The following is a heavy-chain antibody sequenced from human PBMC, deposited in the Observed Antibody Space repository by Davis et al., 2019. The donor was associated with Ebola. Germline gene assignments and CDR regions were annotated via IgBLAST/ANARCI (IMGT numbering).Heavy chain of an antibody. Sequence: SETLSLTCTVSGGSISSYYWIWIRQSAGKELEWISRLYTSEITNYNPSLTSRATMSVDTSKNQFSLRLTSVTAADTAVYYCAREFVERDGSFDLWGQGTLVTVSS. CDR2: LYTSEIT. J-gene: IGHJ4*02. V-gene: IGHV4-4*07. D-gene: IGHD5-24*01. CDR3: AREFVERDGSFDL. CDR1: GGSISSYY.